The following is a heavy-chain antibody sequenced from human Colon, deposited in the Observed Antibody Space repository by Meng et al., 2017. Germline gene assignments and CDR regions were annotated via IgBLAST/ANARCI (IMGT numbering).Heavy chain of an antibody. J-gene: IGHJ5*02. CDR1: GGSIRSGDYY. V-gene: IGHV4-30-4*01. Sequence: LQESGPGLVQPPQTLSPPCTVSGGSIRSGDYYWSWIRQPPGKGLEWIGYIYYSGSTYSNASLKSRVTISIDRSKNQFSLKLSSVTAADTAVYYCARDRKHYGERGWFDPWGQGTLVTVSS. CDR2: IYYSGST. D-gene: IGHD4-17*01. CDR3: ARDRKHYGERGWFDP.